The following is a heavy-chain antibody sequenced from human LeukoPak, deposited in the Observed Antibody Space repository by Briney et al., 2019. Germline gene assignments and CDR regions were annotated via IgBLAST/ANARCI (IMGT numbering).Heavy chain of an antibody. CDR3: ARFGYYDSTRIFDY. CDR2: IYYSGST. V-gene: IGHV4-59*12. Sequence: SETLSLTCTVSGGSISSYYWSWIRQPPGKGLEWIGYIYYSGSTNYNPSLKSRVTISVDTSKNQFSLKLSSVTAADTAVYYCARFGYYDSTRIFDYWGQGTLVTVSS. J-gene: IGHJ4*02. CDR1: GGSISSYY. D-gene: IGHD3-22*01.